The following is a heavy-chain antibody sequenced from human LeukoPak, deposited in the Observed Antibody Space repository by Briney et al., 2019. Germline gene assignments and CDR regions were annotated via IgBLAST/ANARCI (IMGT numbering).Heavy chain of an antibody. D-gene: IGHD2-2*01. CDR3: ATYCSSTSRPPNY. CDR1: GYTFTGYY. Sequence: GASVKVSCKASGYTFTGYYMHWVRQAPGQGLEWMGWINPNSGGTNYAQKFQGRVTMTRDTSISTAYMELSRLRSDDTAVYYCATYCSSTSRPPNYWGQGTLVTVSS. CDR2: INPNSGGT. V-gene: IGHV1-2*02. J-gene: IGHJ4*02.